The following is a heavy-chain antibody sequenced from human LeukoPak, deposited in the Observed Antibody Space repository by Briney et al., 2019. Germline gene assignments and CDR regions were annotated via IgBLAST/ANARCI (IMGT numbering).Heavy chain of an antibody. V-gene: IGHV3-48*01. CDR3: AREGFYGGNLLV. J-gene: IGHJ3*01. D-gene: IGHD4-23*01. CDR2: ISPSSSTI. Sequence: GGSLRLSCAASGFTFSSYSMNWVRQAPGKGLEWVSYISPSSSTIYYADSVKGRFTISRDNAKNSLYLQMNSLRAEDTAVYYCAREGFYGGNLLVWGQGTMVTVSS. CDR1: GFTFSSYS.